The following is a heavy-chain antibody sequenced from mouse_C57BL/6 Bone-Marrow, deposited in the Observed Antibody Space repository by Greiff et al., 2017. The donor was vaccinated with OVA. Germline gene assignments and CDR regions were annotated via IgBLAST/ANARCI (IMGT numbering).Heavy chain of an antibody. J-gene: IGHJ3*01. V-gene: IGHV2-5*01. Sequence: VQLQQSGPGLVQPSQSLSITCTVSGFSLTSYGVHWVRQSPGKGLAWLGVIWSGGSTAYNAAFMARLSITKDNSKSQVFFKMNSLQADDTAIYYCAKNNLAWFADWGQGTLVTVSA. CDR2: IWSGGST. CDR1: GFSLTSYG. CDR3: AKNNLAWFAD. D-gene: IGHD2-10*02.